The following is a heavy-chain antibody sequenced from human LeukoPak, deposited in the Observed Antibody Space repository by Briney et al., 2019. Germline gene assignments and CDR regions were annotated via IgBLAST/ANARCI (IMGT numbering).Heavy chain of an antibody. D-gene: IGHD3-16*02. V-gene: IGHV1-2*02. CDR3: ARTTFGGVIVTYYFDY. CDR2: INPNSGGT. CDR1: GYTFTGYY. J-gene: IGHJ4*02. Sequence: GASVKVSCKASGYTFTGYYMHWVRRAPGQGLEWMGWINPNSGGTNYAQKFQGRVTMTRDTSISTAYMELSRLRSDDMAVYYCARTTFGGVIVTYYFDYWGQGTLVTVSS.